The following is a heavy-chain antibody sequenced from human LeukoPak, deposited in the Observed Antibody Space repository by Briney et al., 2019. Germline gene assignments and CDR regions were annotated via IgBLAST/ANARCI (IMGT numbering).Heavy chain of an antibody. CDR1: GYSFTTYW. CDR3: ARHRYYGSGSYRAPFDY. D-gene: IGHD3-10*01. CDR2: IYPGDSDT. Sequence: GESLKISCKGSGYSFTTYWIAWVRPMPGKGLEWMGIIYPGDSDTRYSPSFQGQVTISADKSISTAYLQWSSLKASDTAMYYCARHRYYGSGSYRAPFDYWGQGTLVTVSS. J-gene: IGHJ4*02. V-gene: IGHV5-51*01.